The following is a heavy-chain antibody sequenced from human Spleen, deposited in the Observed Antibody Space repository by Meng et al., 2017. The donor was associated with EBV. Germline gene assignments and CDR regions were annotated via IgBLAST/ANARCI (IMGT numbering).Heavy chain of an antibody. J-gene: IGHJ4*02. CDR3: ARDPHSSNWRYFDS. Sequence: QVRLGGSGGGLVRPGVFLRLSCAASVLSFGAYSRTWIREAQGKGLEWVSNIERSVTTLYYADTVRGRFTTSRDNAKNSLYLQMYSLRAEDTAVYYCARDPHSSNWRYFDSWGQGALVTVSS. CDR2: IERSVTTL. V-gene: IGHV3-11*01. CDR1: VLSFGAYS. D-gene: IGHD6-13*01.